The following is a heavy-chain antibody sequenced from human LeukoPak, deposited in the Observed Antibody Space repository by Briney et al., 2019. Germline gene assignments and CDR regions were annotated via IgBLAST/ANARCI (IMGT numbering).Heavy chain of an antibody. CDR3: ARGSSSSLLAYYYYFMDV. D-gene: IGHD6-6*01. Sequence: ASVKVSCKASGYTFTGYYMHWVRQAPGQGLEWMGWINLNSGGTNYAQKFQGRVTMTRDTSISTAYMELSRLRSDDTAVYYCARGSSSSLLAYYYYFMDVWGKGTTVTVSS. CDR1: GYTFTGYY. J-gene: IGHJ6*03. CDR2: INLNSGGT. V-gene: IGHV1-2*02.